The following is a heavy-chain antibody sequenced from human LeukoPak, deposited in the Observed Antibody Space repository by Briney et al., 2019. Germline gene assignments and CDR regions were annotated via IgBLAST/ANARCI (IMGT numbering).Heavy chain of an antibody. J-gene: IGHJ4*02. Sequence: GGSLRLSCATSGFTFSSYAMSWVRQAPGKGLEWVSVISGSGGSTYYADSVKGRFTISRDNSKNTLYLQMNSLRAEDTAVYYCVKLSDSSGYPRDWGQGTRVTVSS. V-gene: IGHV3-23*01. CDR2: ISGSGGST. D-gene: IGHD3-22*01. CDR1: GFTFSSYA. CDR3: VKLSDSSGYPRD.